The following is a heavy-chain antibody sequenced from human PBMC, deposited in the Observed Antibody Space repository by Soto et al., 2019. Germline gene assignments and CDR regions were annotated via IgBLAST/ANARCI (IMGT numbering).Heavy chain of an antibody. D-gene: IGHD5-18*01. Sequence: SETLSLTCRVSGGSINSYYWSWFRQPPGKGLEWIGYIYYSGSTNYNPSLKSRVTISVDTSKNQFSLKLSSVTAADTAVYYCAMGYSYDAFDIWGQGTMVT. CDR2: IYYSGST. V-gene: IGHV4-59*01. J-gene: IGHJ3*02. CDR1: GGSINSYY. CDR3: AMGYSYDAFDI.